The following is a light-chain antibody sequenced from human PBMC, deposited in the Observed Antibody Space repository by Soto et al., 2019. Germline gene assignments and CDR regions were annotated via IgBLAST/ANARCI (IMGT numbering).Light chain of an antibody. Sequence: QSVLTQPPSVSAAPGQKVTVSCSGSSSNIGNNHVSWYQHLPETAPKVLIYDNNKRPSGIPDRFSGSKSATSATLDITGLQTGDEADYYCGSWDRSLRGWVFGGGTKLTVL. V-gene: IGLV1-51*01. CDR3: GSWDRSLRGWV. CDR2: DNN. CDR1: SSNIGNNH. J-gene: IGLJ3*02.